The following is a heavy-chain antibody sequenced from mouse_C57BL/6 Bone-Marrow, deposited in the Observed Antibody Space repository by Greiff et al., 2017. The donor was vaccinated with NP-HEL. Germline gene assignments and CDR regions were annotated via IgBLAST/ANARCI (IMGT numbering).Heavy chain of an antibody. D-gene: IGHD1-1*01. CDR2: ISGGGGNT. Sequence: EVQGVESGGGLVKPGGSLKLSCAASGFTFSSYTMSWVRQTPEKRLEWVATISGGGGNTYYPDSVKGRFTISRDNAKNTLYLQMSSLRSEDTALYYCARHEDYYGSPPAFAYWGQGTLVTVSA. V-gene: IGHV5-9*01. J-gene: IGHJ3*01. CDR3: ARHEDYYGSPPAFAY. CDR1: GFTFSSYT.